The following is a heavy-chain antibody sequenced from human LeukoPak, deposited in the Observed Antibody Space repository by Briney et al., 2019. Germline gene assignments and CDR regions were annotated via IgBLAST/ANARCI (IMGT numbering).Heavy chain of an antibody. CDR2: INHSGST. V-gene: IGHV4-34*01. CDR1: GGSFSGYY. Sequence: SETLSLTCAVYGGSFSGYYWSWIRQPPGKGLEWIGEINHSGSTNYNPSLKSRVTIPVDTSKNQFSLKLSSVTAADTAVYYCARGYYRLYYYYMDVWGKGTTVTVSS. D-gene: IGHD1-26*01. J-gene: IGHJ6*03. CDR3: ARGYYRLYYYYMDV.